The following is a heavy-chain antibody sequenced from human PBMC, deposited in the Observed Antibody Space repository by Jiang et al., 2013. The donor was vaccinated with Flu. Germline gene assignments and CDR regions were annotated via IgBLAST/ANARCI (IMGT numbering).Heavy chain of an antibody. J-gene: IGHJ4*02. CDR2: ISWNSGSI. Sequence: SGGGLVQPGRSLRLSCAASGFTFDDYAMHWVRQAPGKGLEWVSGISWNSGSIGYADSVKGRFTISRDNAKNSLYLQMNSLRAEDTALYYCAMGTRRYYFDYWGQGTLVTVSS. CDR1: GFTFDDYA. D-gene: IGHD1-1*01. CDR3: AMGTRRYYFDY. V-gene: IGHV3-9*01.